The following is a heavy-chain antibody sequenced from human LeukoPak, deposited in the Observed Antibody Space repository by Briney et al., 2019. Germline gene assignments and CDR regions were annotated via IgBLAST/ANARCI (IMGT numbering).Heavy chain of an antibody. D-gene: IGHD6-19*01. CDR1: GDSVSSNSVT. CDR3: ARGGWIMGMDV. J-gene: IGHJ6*02. CDR2: TYYRSKWIN. V-gene: IGHV6-1*01. Sequence: SQTLSLTCAISGDSVSSNSVTWNWIRQSPSRGLEWLGRTYYRSKWINDYAVSVKSRTTINPDTSKNRFSLQLNSVTPEDTAVYYCARGGWIMGMDVWGQGTPVTVSS.